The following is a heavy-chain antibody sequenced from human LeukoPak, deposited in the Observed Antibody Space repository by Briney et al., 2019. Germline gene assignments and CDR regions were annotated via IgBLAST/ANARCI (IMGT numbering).Heavy chain of an antibody. V-gene: IGHV3-23*01. J-gene: IGHJ4*02. CDR2: ISTSGDII. CDR3: ARRGGTRDFDY. D-gene: IGHD2-2*01. Sequence: GGSLRLSCAASGFTFSSCAMSRVRQAPGKGLEWVSAISTSGDIIYYADSVKGRFTISRDNSLNTLYLQMNSLRAEDTAVYYCARRGGTRDFDYWGQGTLVTVSS. CDR1: GFTFSSCA.